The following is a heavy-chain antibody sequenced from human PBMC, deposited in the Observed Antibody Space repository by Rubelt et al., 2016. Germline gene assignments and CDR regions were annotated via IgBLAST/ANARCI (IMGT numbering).Heavy chain of an antibody. CDR2: IYYSGST. D-gene: IGHD2-2*01. V-gene: IGHV4-31*03. J-gene: IGHJ6*02. CDR1: GGSISSGGYY. Sequence: QVQLQESGPGLVKPSQTLSLTCTVSGGSISSGGYYWSWIRQHPGKGLEWIGYIYYSGSTYYNPSLKVRVTISLYTSKNQFSLKLSSVTAADTAVYYCARTEYQLLRYSYYGMDVWGQGTTVTVSS. CDR3: ARTEYQLLRYSYYGMDV.